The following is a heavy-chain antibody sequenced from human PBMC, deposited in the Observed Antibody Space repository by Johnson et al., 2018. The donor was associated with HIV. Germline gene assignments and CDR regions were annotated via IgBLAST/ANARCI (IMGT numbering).Heavy chain of an antibody. Sequence: EVQLVESGGGVVQPGRSLRLSCAASGFTFSNHHMTWVRQAPGKGLEWVANINRDGSDKYYVDSVKGRFTISRDNAQDSLYLQMNSLRVDDTAVYYCGRESTGAGTAFDIWGQGTMVPVSS. D-gene: IGHD2-8*02. CDR1: GFTFSNHH. CDR3: GRESTGAGTAFDI. CDR2: INRDGSDK. J-gene: IGHJ3*02. V-gene: IGHV3-7*01.